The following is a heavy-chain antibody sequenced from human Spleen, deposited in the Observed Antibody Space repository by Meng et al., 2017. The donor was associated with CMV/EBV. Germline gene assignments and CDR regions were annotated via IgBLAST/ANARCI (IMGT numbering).Heavy chain of an antibody. J-gene: IGHJ6*02. Sequence: YPFTDYYMPWVQQAPGKGLEWMGLVDPEDGETIYAEKFQGRVTITADTSTDTAYMELSSLRSEDTAVYYCATPSYSNYYYYYGMDVWGQGATVTVSS. D-gene: IGHD4-11*01. CDR2: VDPEDGET. CDR1: YPFTDYY. V-gene: IGHV1-69-2*01. CDR3: ATPSYSNYYYYYGMDV.